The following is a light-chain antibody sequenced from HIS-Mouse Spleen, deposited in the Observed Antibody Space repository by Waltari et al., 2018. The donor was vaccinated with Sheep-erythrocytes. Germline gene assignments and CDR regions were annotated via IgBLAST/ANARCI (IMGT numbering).Light chain of an antibody. CDR2: KAS. CDR3: QQYNSYPLT. Sequence: DIQMTQSPSTLSASVGDRVTITCRGSQSISSWLAWYQQKPGKAPKLLIYKASSLESGVPSRFSGSGSGTAFTLTISSLQPDDFATYYCQQYNSYPLTFGGGNKVEIK. J-gene: IGKJ4*01. CDR1: QSISSW. V-gene: IGKV1-5*03.